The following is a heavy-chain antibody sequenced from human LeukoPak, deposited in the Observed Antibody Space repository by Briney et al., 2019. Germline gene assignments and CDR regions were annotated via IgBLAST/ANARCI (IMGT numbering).Heavy chain of an antibody. CDR2: IKPNSGGT. Sequence: ASVKVSCKASGDTFTGYYMHCGRQAPGQGRERMGWIKPNSGGTNYAQKFQGRVTMTRDTSISTAYMELSRPSSDDTAVYYCARDRRRRAIAAAVLPDYWGQGTLVTVSS. CDR3: ARDRRRRAIAAAVLPDY. J-gene: IGHJ4*02. CDR1: GDTFTGYY. D-gene: IGHD6-13*01. V-gene: IGHV1-2*02.